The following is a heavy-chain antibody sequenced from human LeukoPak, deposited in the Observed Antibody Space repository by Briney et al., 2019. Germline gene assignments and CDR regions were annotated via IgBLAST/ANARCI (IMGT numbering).Heavy chain of an antibody. D-gene: IGHD3-22*01. CDR3: ARDRDVSSGYPDY. Sequence: ASVKVSCKASGYTFTSYGISWVRQAPGQGLEWMGWISAYNGNTNYAQKFQGRVTITTDKSTSTAYMELSSLRSEDTAVYYCARDRDVSSGYPDYWGQGTLVTVSS. CDR2: ISAYNGNT. J-gene: IGHJ4*02. V-gene: IGHV1-18*01. CDR1: GYTFTSYG.